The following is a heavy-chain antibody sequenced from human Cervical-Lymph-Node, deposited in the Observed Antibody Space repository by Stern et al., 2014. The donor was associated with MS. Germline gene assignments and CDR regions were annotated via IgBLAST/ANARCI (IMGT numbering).Heavy chain of an antibody. Sequence: QVQLVQSGAEVKKPGSSVRVSCKASGGSFKSYAFNWLRQAPGQGLEWMGSIVPMFAKATYAHKFQARFTVTADEATNTVYMELSFLTSEDTAVYYCARERSIHYPAFAPWGQGTLVTVSS. CDR1: GGSFKSYA. J-gene: IGHJ5*02. V-gene: IGHV1-69*12. D-gene: IGHD3-10*01. CDR2: IVPMFAKA. CDR3: ARERSIHYPAFAP.